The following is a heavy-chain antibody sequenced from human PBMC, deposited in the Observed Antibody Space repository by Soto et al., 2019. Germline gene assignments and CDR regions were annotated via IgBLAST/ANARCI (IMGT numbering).Heavy chain of an antibody. Sequence: QVQLVESGGGAVQPGESLRLSCVASGFDFNYYAMHWVRQAPGKGLELVAVMSRDGSKLHHTESVKGRFTISRDNSKNTLYLQMNSLRKEDTAVYFCAKDEGVGGTLGLFDYWGQGTLVSVSS. CDR2: MSRDGSKL. CDR1: GFDFNYYA. V-gene: IGHV3-30*18. CDR3: AKDEGVGGTLGLFDY. J-gene: IGHJ4*02. D-gene: IGHD1-26*01.